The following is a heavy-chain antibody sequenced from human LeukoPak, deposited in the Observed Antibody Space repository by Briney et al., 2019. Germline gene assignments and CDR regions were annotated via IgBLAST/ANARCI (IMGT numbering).Heavy chain of an antibody. D-gene: IGHD4-11*01. CDR2: IKQDGSEK. CDR1: GFTFSNFW. Sequence: GGTLRLYCAASGFTFSNFWMSWLPQAPGKELEWVANIKQDGSEKYYEDSVKGRFTISSDNAKNSMYLQMNRLRSEDTAVYYCASLGGNYGNSWFDYWGQGTLVTVSS. J-gene: IGHJ4*02. V-gene: IGHV3-7*01. CDR3: ASLGGNYGNSWFDY.